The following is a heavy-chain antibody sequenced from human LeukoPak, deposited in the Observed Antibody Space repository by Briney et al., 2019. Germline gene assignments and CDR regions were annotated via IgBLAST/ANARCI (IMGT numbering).Heavy chain of an antibody. D-gene: IGHD1-26*01. CDR2: ISGSGGST. CDR3: ARDFWGKYIVGAKRGFDY. CDR1: GFTFSSYA. V-gene: IGHV3-23*01. J-gene: IGHJ4*02. Sequence: GGSLRLSCAASGFTFSSYAMSWVRQAPGKGLEWVSAISGSGGSTYYADSVKGRFTISRDNSKNTLYLQMNSLRAEDTAVYYCARDFWGKYIVGAKRGFDYWGQGTLVTVSS.